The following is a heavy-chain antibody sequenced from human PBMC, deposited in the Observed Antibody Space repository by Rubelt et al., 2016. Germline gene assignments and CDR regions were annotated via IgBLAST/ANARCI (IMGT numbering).Heavy chain of an antibody. J-gene: IGHJ4*02. V-gene: IGHV3-23*04. CDR1: GFTFSSYA. CDR3: AKSGVIVATTHFDY. D-gene: IGHD5-12*01. Sequence: VQLVESGGGVVQPGRSLRLSCAASGFTFSSYAMSWVRQAPGKGLEWVSAISGSGGSTDYADSVKGRFTISRDNSKNTLYLQMNSRRAEDTAVYYCAKSGVIVATTHFDYWGQGTLVTVSS. CDR2: ISGSGGST.